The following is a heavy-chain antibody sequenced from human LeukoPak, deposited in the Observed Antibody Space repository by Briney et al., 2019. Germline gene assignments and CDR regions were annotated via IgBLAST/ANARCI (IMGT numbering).Heavy chain of an antibody. V-gene: IGHV5-51*01. CDR2: IYPGDSDT. Sequence: GGSLKIYCKGSGCIFTSYWIGWVRQLPGKGLEGMGIIYPGDSDTRYSPSFQGQVTISADKSISTAYLQWSSLKASDTAMYYCARLDYSNLNWFDPWGQGTLVTVSS. D-gene: IGHD4-11*01. J-gene: IGHJ5*02. CDR3: ARLDYSNLNWFDP. CDR1: GCIFTSYW.